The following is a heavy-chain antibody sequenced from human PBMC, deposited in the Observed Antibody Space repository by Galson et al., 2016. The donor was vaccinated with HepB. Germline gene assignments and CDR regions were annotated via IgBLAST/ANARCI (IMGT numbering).Heavy chain of an antibody. J-gene: IGHJ6*02. CDR2: IYPADSNT. D-gene: IGHD6-6*01. CDR3: ARQEEEYDAMDI. CDR1: GFYFPSYW. V-gene: IGHV5-51*01. Sequence: QSGAEVKKPGESLQISCTGSGFYFPSYWIGWVRQVPGKGLEWMGLIYPADSNTKYSPAFQGQVTISADKSLSTAYLQWSSLTASDTAMYFCARQEEEYDAMDIWGQGTTVIVSS.